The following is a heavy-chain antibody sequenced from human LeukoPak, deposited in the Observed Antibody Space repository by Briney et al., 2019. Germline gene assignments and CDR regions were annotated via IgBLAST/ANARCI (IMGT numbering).Heavy chain of an antibody. V-gene: IGHV4-34*01. D-gene: IGHD1-26*01. CDR2: INHSGST. J-gene: IGHJ4*02. CDR3: ARGRARGQVSLDY. CDR1: GGSFSGYY. Sequence: SETLSLTCAVYGGSFSGYYWSWIRQPPGKGLEWIGEINHSGSTNYNPSLKSRVTISVDTPKNQFSLKLSSVTAADTAVYYCARGRARGQVSLDYWGQGTLVTVSS.